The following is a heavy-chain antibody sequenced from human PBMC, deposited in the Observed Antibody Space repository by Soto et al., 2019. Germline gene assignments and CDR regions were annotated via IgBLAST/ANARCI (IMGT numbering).Heavy chain of an antibody. CDR3: ARVSSGLNNYTSGMDV. D-gene: IGHD6-25*01. Sequence: GGSLRLSCAASGFTFSSYAMHWVRQAPGKGLEWVAVISYDGSNKYYADSVKGRFTISRDNSKNTLYLQMNSLRAEDTAVYYCARVSSGLNNYTSGMDVWAQGTRSPSP. CDR2: ISYDGSNK. V-gene: IGHV3-30-3*01. CDR1: GFTFSSYA. J-gene: IGHJ6*02.